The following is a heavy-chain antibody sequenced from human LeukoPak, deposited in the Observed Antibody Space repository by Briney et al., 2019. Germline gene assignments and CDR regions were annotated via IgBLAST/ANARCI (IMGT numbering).Heavy chain of an antibody. CDR1: GFTFSSYS. Sequence: GGSLRLSCAASGFTFSSYSMNWVRQAPGKGLEWVSYISSSSSTIYYADSVKGRFTISRDNAKNSLYLQMNSLRAEDTAVYYCARATRGYSGYDSRFSFDYWGQGTLVTVSS. CDR2: ISSSSSTI. J-gene: IGHJ4*02. D-gene: IGHD5-12*01. CDR3: ARATRGYSGYDSRFSFDY. V-gene: IGHV3-48*04.